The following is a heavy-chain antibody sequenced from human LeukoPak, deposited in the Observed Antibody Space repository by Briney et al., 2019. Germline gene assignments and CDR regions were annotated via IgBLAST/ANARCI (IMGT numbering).Heavy chain of an antibody. J-gene: IGHJ4*02. D-gene: IGHD6-19*01. Sequence: PSETLSLTCAVSGYSISSGYYWGWIRPPPGKGLEWIGSIYHSGSTYYNPSLKRRVTISVDTSKNQFSLKLSSVTAADTAVYYCARHGYIAVAGTVDYWGQGTLITVSS. CDR3: ARHGYIAVAGTVDY. V-gene: IGHV4-38-2*01. CDR1: GYSISSGYY. CDR2: IYHSGST.